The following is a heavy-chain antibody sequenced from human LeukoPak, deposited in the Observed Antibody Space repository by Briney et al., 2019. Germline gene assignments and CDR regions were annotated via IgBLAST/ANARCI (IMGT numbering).Heavy chain of an antibody. V-gene: IGHV1-69*05. Sequence: EASVKVSCKASGGTFSSYAISWVRQAPGQGLEWMGGIIPIFGTANYAQKFQVRVTITTGESTSTAYMELSSLRSEDTAVYYCARSAYGSGSYYIPYYYMDVWGKGPTVTVSS. D-gene: IGHD3-10*01. CDR3: ARSAYGSGSYYIPYYYMDV. J-gene: IGHJ6*03. CDR1: GGTFSSYA. CDR2: IIPIFGTA.